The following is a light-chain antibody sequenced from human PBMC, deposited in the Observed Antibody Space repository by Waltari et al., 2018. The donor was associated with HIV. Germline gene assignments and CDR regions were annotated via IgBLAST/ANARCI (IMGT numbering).Light chain of an antibody. CDR1: RSNIGSNS. CDR3: SAWDDNLNGL. J-gene: IGLJ3*02. CDR2: HTK. Sequence: QSVLTQPPSASGHLGQRVTISCSGSRSNIGSNSVNWYKQLPGTAPKLIMHHTKRRPAGVPDRFSGSKSGTSASLAISRLQSEDEADYYCSAWDDNLNGLFGGGTKLTVL. V-gene: IGLV1-44*01.